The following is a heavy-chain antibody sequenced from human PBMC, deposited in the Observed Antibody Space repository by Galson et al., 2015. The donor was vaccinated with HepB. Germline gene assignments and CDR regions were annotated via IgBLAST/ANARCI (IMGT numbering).Heavy chain of an antibody. V-gene: IGHV3-53*01. Sequence: SLRLSCAASGFTVSSSYVIWVRQAPGKRLEWVSLILAGGSTYCADSVNGRFTISRDNAKNTLSLQMNSLRAEDTAVYYCARLVWLGRYMDVWGKGTTVTVSS. D-gene: IGHD3-10*01. CDR2: ILAGGST. CDR1: GFTVSSSY. CDR3: ARLVWLGRYMDV. J-gene: IGHJ6*03.